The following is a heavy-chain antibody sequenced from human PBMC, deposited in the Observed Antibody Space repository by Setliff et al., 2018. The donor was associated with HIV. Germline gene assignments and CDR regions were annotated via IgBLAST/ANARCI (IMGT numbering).Heavy chain of an antibody. Sequence: GASVKVSCKASAYTFSDHYIHWVRQAPGQGLEWMGWISNYNGNTNYAQKFHGRVTMTTDTSTSTAYMELRSLRSDDTAVYYCARGPPIVVVPAALLTFDYWGQGTLVTVSS. J-gene: IGHJ4*02. CDR2: ISNYNGNT. CDR1: AYTFSDHY. CDR3: ARGPPIVVVPAALLTFDY. D-gene: IGHD2-2*01. V-gene: IGHV1-18*04.